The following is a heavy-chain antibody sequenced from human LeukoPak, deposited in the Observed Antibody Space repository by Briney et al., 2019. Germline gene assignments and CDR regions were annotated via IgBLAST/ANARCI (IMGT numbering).Heavy chain of an antibody. CDR3: AKDMVTNCCVPDY. J-gene: IGHJ4*02. CDR1: GFTFSGYG. Sequence: GRSLRLSCAASGFTFSGYGMHWVRQAPGKGLEWVAVISYGGSNKYYADSVKGRFTISRDNSKNTLYLQMNSLRAEDTAVYYCAKDMVTNCCVPDYWGQGTLVTVSS. V-gene: IGHV3-30*18. D-gene: IGHD2-21*02. CDR2: ISYGGSNK.